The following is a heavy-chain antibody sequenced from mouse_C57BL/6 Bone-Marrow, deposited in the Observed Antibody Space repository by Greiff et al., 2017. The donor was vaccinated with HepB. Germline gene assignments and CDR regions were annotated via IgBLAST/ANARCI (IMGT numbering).Heavy chain of an antibody. V-gene: IGHV1-81*01. CDR1: GYTFTSYG. CDR3: LRQLRLRGFAY. J-gene: IGHJ3*01. Sequence: VQLQQSGAELARPGASVKLSCKASGYTFTSYGISWVKQRTGQGLEWIGEIYPRSGNTYYNEKFKGKATLTADKSSSTAYMELRSLTSEDSAVYFCLRQLRLRGFAYWGQGTLVTVSA. CDR2: IYPRSGNT. D-gene: IGHD3-2*02.